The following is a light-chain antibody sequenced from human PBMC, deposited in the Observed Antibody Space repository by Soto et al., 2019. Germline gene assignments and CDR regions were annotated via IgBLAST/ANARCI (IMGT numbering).Light chain of an antibody. V-gene: IGLV2-8*01. Sequence: QSVLTQPPSASGSPGQSVTISCTGTSSDVGGYNYVSWYQHHPGKAPKLMLYDVIKRPSGVPDRFSGSKSGNTASLTVSGLQAEDEADYYCSSYGGSNNVVVFGGGTKLTVL. CDR3: SSYGGSNNVVV. J-gene: IGLJ2*01. CDR2: DVI. CDR1: SSDVGGYNY.